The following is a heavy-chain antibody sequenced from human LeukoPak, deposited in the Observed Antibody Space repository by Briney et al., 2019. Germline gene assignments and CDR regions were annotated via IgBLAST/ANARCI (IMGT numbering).Heavy chain of an antibody. CDR3: ARAPGRADYYGMDV. CDR1: GFTFSSYA. V-gene: IGHV1-2*06. Sequence: GGSLRLSCAASGFTFSSYAMHWVRQAPGQGLEWMGRINPNSGGTNYAQKFQGRVTMTRDTSISTAYMELSRLRSDDTAVYYCARAPGRADYYGMDVWGQGTTVTVSS. CDR2: INPNSGGT. J-gene: IGHJ6*02.